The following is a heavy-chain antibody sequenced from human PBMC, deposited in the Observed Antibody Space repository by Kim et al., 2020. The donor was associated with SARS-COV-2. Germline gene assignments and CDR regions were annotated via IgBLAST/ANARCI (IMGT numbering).Heavy chain of an antibody. CDR2: INPNSGGT. Sequence: ASVKVSCKASGYTFTGYYMHWVRQAPGQGLEWMGWINPNSGGTNYAQKFQGRVTMTRDTSISTAYMELSRLRSDDTAVYYCARGDTAMTGDAFDIWGQGTMVTVSS. CDR3: ARGDTAMTGDAFDI. D-gene: IGHD5-18*01. J-gene: IGHJ3*02. V-gene: IGHV1-2*02. CDR1: GYTFTGYY.